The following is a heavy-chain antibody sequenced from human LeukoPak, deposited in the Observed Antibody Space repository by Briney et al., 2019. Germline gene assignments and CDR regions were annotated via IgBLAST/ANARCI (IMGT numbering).Heavy chain of an antibody. J-gene: IGHJ5*02. Sequence: ASVKVSCKASGYTFTGYYMHWVRQAPGQGLEWMGWINPNSGGTHFAQKFQGRVTMTRDTSVTTAYMEMSSLRSDDTAVYYCARAAVYGDYINWFDPWGPGTLVTVSS. CDR1: GYTFTGYY. CDR3: ARAAVYGDYINWFDP. CDR2: INPNSGGT. V-gene: IGHV1-2*02. D-gene: IGHD4-17*01.